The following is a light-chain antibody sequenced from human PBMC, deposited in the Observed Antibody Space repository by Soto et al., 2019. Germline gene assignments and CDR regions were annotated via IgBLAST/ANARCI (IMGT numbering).Light chain of an antibody. J-gene: IGLJ2*01. CDR3: FSEADNFGI. CDR2: KDS. Sequence: SYELTQPSSVSVSPGQTARITCSGDVLAKKYARWFQQKPGQAPVLVIYKDSERPSVIPARFSGSSSGTTVTLTISGAHVEDEADYYCFSEADNFGIFGGGTKLTVL. V-gene: IGLV3-27*01. CDR1: VLAKKY.